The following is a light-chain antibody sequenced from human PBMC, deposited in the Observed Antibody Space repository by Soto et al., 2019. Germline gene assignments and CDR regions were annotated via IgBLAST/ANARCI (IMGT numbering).Light chain of an antibody. CDR1: ESVSSY. V-gene: IGKV3-11*01. CDR2: DAS. CDR3: QKRANWPPIT. J-gene: IGKJ5*01. Sequence: EIVLTQSPATLSLSPGETATLSCRASESVSSYLVWYQQKPGQAPRLLIYDASSRATGIPDRFSGSGSGKDFTLTISRLEPEDFAVYYCQKRANWPPITFGQGTRLEIK.